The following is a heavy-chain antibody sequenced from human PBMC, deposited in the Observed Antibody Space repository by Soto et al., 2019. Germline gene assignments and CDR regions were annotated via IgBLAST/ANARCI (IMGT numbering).Heavy chain of an antibody. J-gene: IGHJ4*02. CDR2: MNPNSGNT. CDR3: ASRRCSGGSCYHDY. V-gene: IGHV1-8*01. Sequence: GASVKVSCKASGYTFTSYDINWVRQATGQGLEWMGWMNPNSGNTGYAQKFQGRVTMTRNTSISTAYMELSSLRSEDTAVYYCASRRCSGGSCYHDYWGQGTLVTVSS. D-gene: IGHD2-15*01. CDR1: GYTFTSYD.